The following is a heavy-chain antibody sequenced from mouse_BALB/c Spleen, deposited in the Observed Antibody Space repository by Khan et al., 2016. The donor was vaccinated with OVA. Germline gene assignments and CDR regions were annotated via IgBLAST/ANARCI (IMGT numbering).Heavy chain of an antibody. J-gene: IGHJ2*01. CDR3: ARFHGGY. Sequence: QIQLVQSGPELKKPGETVKISCKASGYTFTNYVMNWVKQSPGKGLKWMGWINTYTREPTYADDFKGRLAFSLVTSASTAYLQINSLKNEDTATYFCARFHGGYWGQGTTLTVSS. CDR1: GYTFTNYV. V-gene: IGHV9-3-1*01. CDR2: INTYTREP.